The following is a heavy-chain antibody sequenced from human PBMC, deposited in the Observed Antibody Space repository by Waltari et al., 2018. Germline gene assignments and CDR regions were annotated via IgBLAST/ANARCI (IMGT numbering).Heavy chain of an antibody. CDR2: IKWDGGFT. D-gene: IGHD3-3*01. Sequence: EVQLVESGGSLVRPGGSLRLSCAASGFTFDDYGMNWVRQVPGKGLEWVAGIKWDGGFTAYVDSVKGRFTISRDNDKSSLFLQMNSLGVEDSALYYCARKLRNLDYWGQGTLVTVSS. J-gene: IGHJ4*02. CDR1: GFTFDDYG. CDR3: ARKLRNLDY. V-gene: IGHV3-20*04.